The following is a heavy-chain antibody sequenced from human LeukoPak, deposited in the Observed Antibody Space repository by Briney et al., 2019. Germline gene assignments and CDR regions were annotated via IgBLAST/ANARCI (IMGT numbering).Heavy chain of an antibody. Sequence: GGSLRLSCAASGFTFSSYWMHWVRQTPGKGLVWVLRIKSDGTTIYADSVKDRFTVSRDNAKNTLYLQMNSLRAEDTAMYYCARAVTYFYGSATYDWFDPWGQGTLVTVSS. D-gene: IGHD3-10*01. V-gene: IGHV3-74*01. CDR3: ARAVTYFYGSATYDWFDP. J-gene: IGHJ5*02. CDR2: IKSDGTT. CDR1: GFTFSSYW.